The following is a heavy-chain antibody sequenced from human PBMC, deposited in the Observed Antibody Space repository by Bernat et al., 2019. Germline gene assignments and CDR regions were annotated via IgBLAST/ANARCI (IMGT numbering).Heavy chain of an antibody. V-gene: IGHV3-23*01. CDR1: GFTFSSYA. CDR3: AKKATNDYIWGSYTYYFDY. D-gene: IGHD3-16*01. J-gene: IGHJ4*02. Sequence: EVQLLESGGGLVQPGGSLRRPCAASGFTFSSYAMSWVRQAPGKGLEWVSAISGSGGSKYYGDTVKGRFTISRDNSKNTLYLQMNSLRAEDTAVYYCAKKATNDYIWGSYTYYFDYWGQGTLVTVSS. CDR2: ISGSGGSK.